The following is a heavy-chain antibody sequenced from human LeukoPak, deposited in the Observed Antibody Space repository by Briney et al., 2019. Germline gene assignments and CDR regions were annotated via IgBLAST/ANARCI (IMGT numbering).Heavy chain of an antibody. CDR3: AGDGNYDYWSAQSAGAGMDV. CDR2: IGSSGTTI. D-gene: IGHD3-3*01. CDR1: GFTFSSYS. J-gene: IGHJ6*02. Sequence: GGSLRLSCAASGFTFSSYSMNWVRQAPGKGLEWVSYIGSSGTTIYYADSVKGRFTISRDNAKHSLYLQMNILRAEDTAVYYCAGDGNYDYWSAQSAGAGMDVWGQGTTVTVSS. V-gene: IGHV3-48*01.